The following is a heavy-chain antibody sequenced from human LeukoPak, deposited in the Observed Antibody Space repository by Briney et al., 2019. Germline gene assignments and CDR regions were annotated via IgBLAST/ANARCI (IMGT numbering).Heavy chain of an antibody. D-gene: IGHD5-24*01. CDR2: ISSSSSYI. Sequence: SGGSLRLSCAASGFTFSSYSMNWVRQAPGKGLEWVSSISSSSSYIYYADSVKGRFTISRDNAKNSLYLQMNSLRAEDTAVYHCARSAWDGNSFDYWGQGTLVTVSS. CDR3: ARSAWDGNSFDY. V-gene: IGHV3-21*01. CDR1: GFTFSSYS. J-gene: IGHJ4*02.